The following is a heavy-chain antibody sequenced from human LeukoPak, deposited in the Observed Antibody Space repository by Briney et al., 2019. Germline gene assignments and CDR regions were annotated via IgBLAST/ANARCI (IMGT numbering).Heavy chain of an antibody. CDR3: ARVGPYGESDY. CDR2: ISDTGST. D-gene: IGHD4-17*01. J-gene: IGHJ4*02. V-gene: IGHV4-39*07. Sequence: SETLSLTCTVSGGSIITRSYYWGWIRRPPGKGLEWLGTISDTGSTYYNPSLKSRVTISVDKSKNQFSLKLSSVTAADTAVYYCARVGPYGESDYWGQGTLVTVSS. CDR1: GGSIITRSYY.